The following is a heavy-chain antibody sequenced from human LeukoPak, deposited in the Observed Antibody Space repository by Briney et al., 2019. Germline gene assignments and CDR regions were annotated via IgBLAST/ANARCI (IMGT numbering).Heavy chain of an antibody. CDR1: GGSISSSSYY. D-gene: IGHD3-22*01. Sequence: SETLSLTCTVSGGSISSSSYYWGWIRQPPGKGLEWIGSIYYSGSTYYNPSLKSRVTISVDTSKNQFSLKLSSVTAADTAVYYCATTYYYDSSGYYYLDVWGQGTTVTVSS. J-gene: IGHJ6*03. CDR2: IYYSGST. V-gene: IGHV4-39*01. CDR3: ATTYYYDSSGYYYLDV.